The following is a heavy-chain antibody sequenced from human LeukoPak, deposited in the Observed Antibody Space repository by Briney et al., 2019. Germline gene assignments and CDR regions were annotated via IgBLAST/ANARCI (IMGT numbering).Heavy chain of an antibody. CDR2: IYTSGST. CDR3: ARVAAGIGFFQH. D-gene: IGHD6-19*01. CDR1: GGSISSGSYY. Sequence: SQTLSLTCTVSGGSISSGSYYWSWIRQPAGKGLEWIGHIYTSGSTNYNPSLKSRVTISVDTSKNQFSLKLSSVTAADTAVYYCARVAAGIGFFQHWGQGTLVTVSS. V-gene: IGHV4-61*09. J-gene: IGHJ1*01.